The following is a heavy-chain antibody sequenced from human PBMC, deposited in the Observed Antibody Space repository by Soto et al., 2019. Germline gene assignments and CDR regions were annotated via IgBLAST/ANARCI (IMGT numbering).Heavy chain of an antibody. CDR3: ARERSALDS. CDR2: IYDDGGS. V-gene: IGHV4-59*02. Sequence: TLSLTCTVSGASVSRTYWSWIRQPPGKGLEWIGYIYDDGGSNHNPSLKSRVTMSVDTSNNQVSLRLTSVTAADSAVYYCARERSALDSWGQGTLVTVSS. J-gene: IGHJ4*02. CDR1: GASVSRTY.